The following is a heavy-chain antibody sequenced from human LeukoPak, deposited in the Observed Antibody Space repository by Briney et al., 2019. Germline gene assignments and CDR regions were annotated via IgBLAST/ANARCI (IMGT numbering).Heavy chain of an antibody. J-gene: IGHJ6*02. CDR3: ARVLGGMDV. CDR2: INYDDSER. V-gene: IGHV3-7*01. D-gene: IGHD7-27*01. CDR1: GFRLRSHW. Sequence: PGGSLRLSCAASGFRLRSHWMSWVRQAPGKGLEWVANINYDDSERNYVDSVKGRFTISRDNAKNSLYLQMHSLRAEDTAVYYCARVLGGMDVWGQGTTVTVSS.